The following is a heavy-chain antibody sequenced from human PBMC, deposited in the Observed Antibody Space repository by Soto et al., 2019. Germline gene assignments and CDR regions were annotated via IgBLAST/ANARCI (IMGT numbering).Heavy chain of an antibody. J-gene: IGHJ3*02. CDR2: ISNDGSNK. Sequence: GGSLRLSCAASGFTFSSFAMHWVRQAPGKRLEWVAVISNDGSNKYSADSVKGRFTISRDNSKSTLYLQMNSLRTEDTALYYCARDTVRGDYAFDIWGQGTMVTVSS. CDR1: GFTFSSFA. V-gene: IGHV3-30-3*01. D-gene: IGHD4-17*01. CDR3: ARDTVRGDYAFDI.